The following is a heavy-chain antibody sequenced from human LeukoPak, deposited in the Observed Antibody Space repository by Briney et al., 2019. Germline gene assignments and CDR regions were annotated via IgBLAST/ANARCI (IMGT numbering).Heavy chain of an antibody. D-gene: IGHD3-3*01. Sequence: PGGSLRLSCAASGFTFSNFWMSWVRQAPGKGLQWVALIKQDGSEKYYADSVKGRFTVPRDNAKNSLYLQMSSLRAEDTAAYYCVKGGGFYPDYWGQGTLVTVSS. CDR2: IKQDGSEK. V-gene: IGHV3-7*01. J-gene: IGHJ4*02. CDR1: GFTFSNFW. CDR3: VKGGGFYPDY.